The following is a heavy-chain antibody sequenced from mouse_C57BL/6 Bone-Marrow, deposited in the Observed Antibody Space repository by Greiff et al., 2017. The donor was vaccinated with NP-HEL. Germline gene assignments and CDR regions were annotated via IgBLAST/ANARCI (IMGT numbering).Heavy chain of an antibody. CDR2: ISSGSSTI. Sequence: EVKLVESGGGLVKPGGSLKLSCAASGFIFSDYGMHWVRQAPEKGLEWVAYISSGSSTIYYADTVKGRFTISRDNAKNTLFLQMTSLRSEDTAMYYCSLGRGNYFDYWGQGTTLTVSS. J-gene: IGHJ2*01. CDR1: GFIFSDYG. D-gene: IGHD4-1*01. V-gene: IGHV5-17*01. CDR3: SLGRGNYFDY.